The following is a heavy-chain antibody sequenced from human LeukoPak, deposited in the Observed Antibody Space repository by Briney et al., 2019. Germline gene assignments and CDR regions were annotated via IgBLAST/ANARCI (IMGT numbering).Heavy chain of an antibody. J-gene: IGHJ6*02. V-gene: IGHV1-8*01. CDR1: GYTFTSYD. CDR3: ARITVVTPHYYYGMDV. CDR2: MNPNSGNT. Sequence: ASLRVSCKASGYTFTSYDINWVRQAPGQGLEWMGWMNPNSGNTGYAQKFQGRVTMTRNTSISTAYMELSSLRSEDTAVYYCARITVVTPHYYYGMDVWGQGTTVTVSS. D-gene: IGHD4-23*01.